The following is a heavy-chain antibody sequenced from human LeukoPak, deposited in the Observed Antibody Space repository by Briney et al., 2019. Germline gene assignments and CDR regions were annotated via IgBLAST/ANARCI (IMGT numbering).Heavy chain of an antibody. CDR1: GGSFSGYY. D-gene: IGHD3-10*01. V-gene: IGHV4-34*01. CDR2: INHSGST. CDR3: ARDLGSYGSGSYYNDPHFDY. J-gene: IGHJ4*02. Sequence: PSETLSLTCAVYGGSFSGYYWSWIRQPPGKGLEWIGEINHSGSTNYNPSLKSRVTISVDTSKNQFSLKLSSVTAADTAVYYCARDLGSYGSGSYYNDPHFDYWGQGTLVTVSS.